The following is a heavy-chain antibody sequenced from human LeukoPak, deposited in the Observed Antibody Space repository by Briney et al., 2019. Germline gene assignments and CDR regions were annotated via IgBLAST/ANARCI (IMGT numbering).Heavy chain of an antibody. J-gene: IGHJ3*02. D-gene: IGHD2-2*01. CDR3: ARGPPDRAGIVVVPAGAFDI. Sequence: GASVKVSCKASGYTFTGYYMHWVRQAPGQGLEWMGRINPNSGGTNYAQKFQGRVTMTRDTSISTAYMELSRLRSDDTAVYYCARGPPDRAGIVVVPAGAFDIWGQGTMVTVSS. CDR1: GYTFTGYY. CDR2: INPNSGGT. V-gene: IGHV1-2*06.